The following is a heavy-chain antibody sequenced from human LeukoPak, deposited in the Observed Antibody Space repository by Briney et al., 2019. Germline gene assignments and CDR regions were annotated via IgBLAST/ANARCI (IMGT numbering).Heavy chain of an antibody. CDR2: IYSGGST. J-gene: IGHJ6*03. D-gene: IGHD3-22*01. Sequence: GGSLRLSCAASGFTVSSNYMSWVRQAPGKGLEWVSVIYSGGSTYYADSVKGRFTISRDNSKNTLYLQMNSLRAEDTAVYYCARAPKKTNSSGYYRYYYYMDVWGKGTTVTISS. CDR1: GFTVSSNY. V-gene: IGHV3-66*01. CDR3: ARAPKKTNSSGYYRYYYYMDV.